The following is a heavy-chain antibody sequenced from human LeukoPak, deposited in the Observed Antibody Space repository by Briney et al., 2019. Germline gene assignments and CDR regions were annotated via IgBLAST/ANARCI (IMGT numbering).Heavy chain of an antibody. V-gene: IGHV4-61*05. CDR2: IYYSGST. Sequence: SETLSLTCTVSGGSISSSSYYWSWIRQPPGKGLEWIGYIYYSGSTNYNPSLKSRVTISVDTSKNQFSLKLSSVTAADTAVYYCARHIEGWSSSGWPYYFDCWGQGTLVTVSS. CDR1: GGSISSSSYY. J-gene: IGHJ4*02. CDR3: ARHIEGWSSSGWPYYFDC. D-gene: IGHD6-19*01.